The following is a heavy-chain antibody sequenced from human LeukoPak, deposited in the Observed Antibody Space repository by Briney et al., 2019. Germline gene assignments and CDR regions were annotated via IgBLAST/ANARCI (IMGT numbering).Heavy chain of an antibody. CDR2: IKTDGTIT. V-gene: IGHV3-74*01. CDR3: VRVEIGTYHGMDV. J-gene: IGHJ6*02. D-gene: IGHD2-2*01. Sequence: PGGSLRLSCAASGFTLSNYWMHWVRQAPGEGLVWVSRIKTDGTITNYADSVKGRFTTSRDNAKNTLYLQMNSLRVEDTAVYYCVRVEIGTYHGMDVWGQGTTVTVSS. CDR1: GFTLSNYW.